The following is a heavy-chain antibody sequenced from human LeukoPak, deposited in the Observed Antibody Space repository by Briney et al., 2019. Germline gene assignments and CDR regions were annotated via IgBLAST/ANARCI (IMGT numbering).Heavy chain of an antibody. J-gene: IGHJ5*02. Sequence: ASVKVSCKASGYTFTSHGISWVRQAPGQGLEWMGWISAYNGNTNYAQKLQGRVTMTTDTSTSTASMELRSLRSDDTAVYYCARLIPQKWELPGKWFDPWGQGTLVTVSS. V-gene: IGHV1-18*01. CDR1: GYTFTSHG. CDR3: ARLIPQKWELPGKWFDP. CDR2: ISAYNGNT. D-gene: IGHD1-26*01.